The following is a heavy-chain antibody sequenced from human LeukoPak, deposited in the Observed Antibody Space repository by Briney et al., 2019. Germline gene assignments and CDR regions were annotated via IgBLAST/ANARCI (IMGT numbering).Heavy chain of an antibody. CDR3: ARAEQWLVPTRNAFDI. J-gene: IGHJ3*02. D-gene: IGHD6-19*01. CDR2: IYYSGST. CDR1: GGSISSSSYY. Sequence: SETLSLTCTVSGGSISSSSYYWGWIRQPPGKGLEWIGSIYYSGSTYYNPSLKSRVTISVDTSKNQFSLKLSSVTAADTAVYYCARAEQWLVPTRNAFDIWGQGTMVTVSS. V-gene: IGHV4-39*07.